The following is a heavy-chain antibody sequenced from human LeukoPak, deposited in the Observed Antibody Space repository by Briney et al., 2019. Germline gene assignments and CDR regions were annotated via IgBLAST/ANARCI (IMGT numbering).Heavy chain of an antibody. V-gene: IGHV4-59*01. CDR1: DGSISSYY. CDR3: ARVHPHPNYYDSSGYPLHAFDI. Sequence: SETLSLTCTVSDGSISSYYWSWIRQPPGKGLEWIGYIYYSGSTNYNPSLKSRVTISVDTSKNQFSLKLSSVTAADTAVYYCARVHPHPNYYDSSGYPLHAFDIWGQGTMVTVSS. D-gene: IGHD3-22*01. CDR2: IYYSGST. J-gene: IGHJ3*02.